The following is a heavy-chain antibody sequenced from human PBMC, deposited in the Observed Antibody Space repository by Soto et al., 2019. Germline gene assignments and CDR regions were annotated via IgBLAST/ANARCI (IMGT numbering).Heavy chain of an antibody. J-gene: IGHJ5*02. CDR2: IYNSGTT. CDR1: GGSITRGGYY. V-gene: IGHV4-31*03. Sequence: QVQLQESGPGLVKPSETLSLTCTVSGGSITRGGYYWSWIRQHPGKGLEWIGYIYNSGTTYYNPSLKSRVTISVDASKNQFSLKLTSVTAAATAVYYCARDPAPWGQGTLVTVSS. CDR3: ARDPAP.